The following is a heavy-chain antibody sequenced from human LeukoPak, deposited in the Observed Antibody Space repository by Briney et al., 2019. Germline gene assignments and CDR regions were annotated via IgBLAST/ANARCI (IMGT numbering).Heavy chain of an antibody. V-gene: IGHV4-39*07. CDR2: IYYSGST. Sequence: PSETLSLTCTVSGGSISSSSFYWGWIRQPPGKGLEWIGSIYYSGSTYYNPSLKSRLTISVDRSKNQFSLKLSSVTAADTAVYYCARLYGNYQNYFDYWGQGTLVTVSS. D-gene: IGHD1-7*01. CDR3: ARLYGNYQNYFDY. CDR1: GGSISSSSFY. J-gene: IGHJ4*02.